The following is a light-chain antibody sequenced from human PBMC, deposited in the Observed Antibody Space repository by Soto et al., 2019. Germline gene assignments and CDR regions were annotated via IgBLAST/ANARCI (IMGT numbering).Light chain of an antibody. CDR3: QQYGSSAWT. Sequence: EIVLTQSPGTLSLSPGERATLSCRASQSVRSSYLAWYQQKPGQAPRLLIYGASNRATGIPDRFSGSGSGTDFTLTISRLEPEDFAVYYCQQYGSSAWTFGQGTKVEI. J-gene: IGKJ1*01. CDR2: GAS. V-gene: IGKV3-20*01. CDR1: QSVRSSY.